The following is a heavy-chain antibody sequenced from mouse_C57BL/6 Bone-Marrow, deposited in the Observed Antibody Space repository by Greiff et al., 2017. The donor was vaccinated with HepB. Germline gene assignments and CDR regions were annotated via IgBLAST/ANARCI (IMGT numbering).Heavy chain of an antibody. CDR1: GYTFTSYW. J-gene: IGHJ1*03. CDR3: ARCDLLLRFDWYFDV. Sequence: QVQLQQPGAELVKPGASVKMSCKASGYTFTSYWITWVKQRPGQGLEWIGDIYPGSGSTNYNEKFKSKATLTVDTSSSTAYMQLSSLTSEDSAVYYCARCDLLLRFDWYFDVWGTGTRVTVSS. V-gene: IGHV1-55*01. D-gene: IGHD1-1*01. CDR2: IYPGSGST.